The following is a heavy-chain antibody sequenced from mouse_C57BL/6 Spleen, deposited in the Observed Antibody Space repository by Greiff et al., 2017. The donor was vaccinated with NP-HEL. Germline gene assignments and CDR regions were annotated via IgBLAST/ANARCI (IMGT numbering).Heavy chain of an antibody. CDR2: IDPSDSYT. J-gene: IGHJ2*01. CDR3: ARRDYYGSSYYFDY. Sequence: VQLQQPGAELVKPGASVKLSCKASGYTFTSYWMQWVKQRPGQGLEWIGEIDPSDSYTNYNQKFKGKATLTVDTSSSTAYMQLSSLTSEDSAVYYCARRDYYGSSYYFDYWGQGTTLTVSS. D-gene: IGHD1-1*01. CDR1: GYTFTSYW. V-gene: IGHV1-50*01.